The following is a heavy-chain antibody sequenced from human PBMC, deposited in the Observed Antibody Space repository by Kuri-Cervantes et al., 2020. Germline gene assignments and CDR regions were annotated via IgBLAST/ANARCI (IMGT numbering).Heavy chain of an antibody. Sequence: ETLSLTCTVSGGSISSYYWSWIRQPAGKGLEWIGRIYTSGSTNYNPSLKSRVTMSVDTSKNQFSLKLSSVTAADTAVYYCARGYCSGGSCYFPFLEPRLYWYFDLWGRGTLVTVSS. CDR1: GGSISSYY. CDR3: ARGYCSGGSCYFPFLEPRLYWYFDL. D-gene: IGHD2-15*01. J-gene: IGHJ2*01. V-gene: IGHV4-4*07. CDR2: IYTSGST.